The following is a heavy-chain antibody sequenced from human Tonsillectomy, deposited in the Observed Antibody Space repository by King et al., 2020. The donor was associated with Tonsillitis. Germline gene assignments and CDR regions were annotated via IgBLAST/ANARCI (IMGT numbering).Heavy chain of an antibody. D-gene: IGHD4-17*01. Sequence: VQLVESGGGLVQPGGSLRLSCAASGFTFSSYAMSWVRQAPGKGLEWVSVIYSGGSSTFYADSVKGRFTISRDNSRNTLYLQMNSLRAEDTAVYYCAKDRDGDYPVADYWGQGTLVTVSS. CDR1: GFTFSSYA. CDR3: AKDRDGDYPVADY. J-gene: IGHJ4*02. V-gene: IGHV3-23*03. CDR2: IYSGGSST.